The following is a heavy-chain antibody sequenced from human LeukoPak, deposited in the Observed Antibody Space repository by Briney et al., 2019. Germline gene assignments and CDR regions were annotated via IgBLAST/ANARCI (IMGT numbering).Heavy chain of an antibody. CDR3: RYFLPHFDY. J-gene: IGHJ4*02. CDR1: GFIFNNYA. V-gene: IGHV3-23*01. D-gene: IGHD2/OR15-2a*01. Sequence: GGSLRLSCAASGFIFNNYAMNWVRQAPGKGLEWVSAISGSGGDTYYADSVKGRFTISRDNSKNTLYLQMNSLRAEDTAVYYCRYFLPHFDYWGQGTLVTVSS. CDR2: ISGSGGDT.